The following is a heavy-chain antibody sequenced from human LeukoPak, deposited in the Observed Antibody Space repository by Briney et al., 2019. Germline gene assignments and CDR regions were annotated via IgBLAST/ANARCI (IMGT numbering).Heavy chain of an antibody. CDR3: ARAPGYYYDSSGYSTENWFDP. V-gene: IGHV3-66*01. J-gene: IGHJ5*02. CDR1: GFTVSSNY. D-gene: IGHD3-22*01. CDR2: IYSGGST. Sequence: GGSLRLSCAASGFTVSSNYMSWVRQAPGKGLEWVSVIYSGGSTYYADSVKGRFTISRDNSKNTLYLQMNSLRAEDTAVYYCARAPGYYYDSSGYSTENWFDPWGQGTLVTVSS.